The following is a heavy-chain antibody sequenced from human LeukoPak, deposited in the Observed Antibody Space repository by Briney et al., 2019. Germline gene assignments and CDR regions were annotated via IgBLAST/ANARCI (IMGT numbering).Heavy chain of an antibody. CDR2: IYYSGST. D-gene: IGHD6-13*01. J-gene: IGHJ6*02. Sequence: SETLSLTCTVSGGSISSYYWSWIRRPPGKGLEWIGYIYYSGSTNYNPSLKSRVTISVDTSKNQFSLKLSSVTAADTAVYYCARVSFGYSSSWTNYYYYYGMDVWGQGTTVTVSS. V-gene: IGHV4-59*08. CDR1: GGSISSYY. CDR3: ARVSFGYSSSWTNYYYYYGMDV.